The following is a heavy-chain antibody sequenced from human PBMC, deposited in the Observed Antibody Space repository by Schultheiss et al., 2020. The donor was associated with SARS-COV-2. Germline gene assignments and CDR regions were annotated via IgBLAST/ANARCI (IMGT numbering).Heavy chain of an antibody. CDR3: AGHDFWSGYYRDDY. CDR2: IYYSGST. V-gene: IGHV4-59*08. CDR1: GGSISSYY. D-gene: IGHD3-3*01. Sequence: SETLSLTCTVSGGSISSYYWSWIRQPPGKGLEWIGYIYYSGSTNYNPSLKSRVTISVDTSKNQFSLKLSSVTAADTAVYYCAGHDFWSGYYRDDYWGQGTLVTVSS. J-gene: IGHJ4*02.